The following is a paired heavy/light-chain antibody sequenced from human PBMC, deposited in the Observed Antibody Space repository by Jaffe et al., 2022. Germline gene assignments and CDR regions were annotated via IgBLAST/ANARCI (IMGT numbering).Heavy chain of an antibody. Sequence: QVQLQESGPGLVKPSETLSLTCTVSGGSISSYYWSWIRQPPGKGLEWIGYIYYSGSTNYNPSLKSRVTISVDTSKNQFSLKLSSVTAADTAVYYCARVPEGYCSSTSCLWEHYYMDVWGKGTTVTVSS. CDR2: IYYSGST. J-gene: IGHJ6*03. CDR3: ARVPEGYCSSTSCLWEHYYMDV. D-gene: IGHD2-2*01. CDR1: GGSISSYY. V-gene: IGHV4-59*01.
Light chain of an antibody. J-gene: IGKJ1*01. V-gene: IGKV1-39*01. CDR2: AAS. CDR1: QSISSY. Sequence: DIQMTQSPSSLSASVGDRVTITCRASQSISSYLNWYQQKPGKAPKLLIYAASSLQSGVPSRFSGSGSGTDFTLTISSLQPEDFATYYCQQSYSTPSTFGQGTKVEIK. CDR3: QQSYSTPST.